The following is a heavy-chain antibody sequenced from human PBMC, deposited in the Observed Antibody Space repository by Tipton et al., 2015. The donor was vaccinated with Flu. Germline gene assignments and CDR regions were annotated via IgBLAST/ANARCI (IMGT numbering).Heavy chain of an antibody. CDR3: ARREGTIQFDP. V-gene: IGHV4-39*07. CDR1: GGSISSSSYY. D-gene: IGHD3-3*01. Sequence: TLSLTCTVSGGSISSSSYYWGWIRQPPGKGLEWIGSIDYSGSTYYNPSLKSRVTISVDTSKNQFSLKLSSVTAADTAVYYCARREGTIQFDPWGQGTLVTVSS. CDR2: IDYSGST. J-gene: IGHJ5*02.